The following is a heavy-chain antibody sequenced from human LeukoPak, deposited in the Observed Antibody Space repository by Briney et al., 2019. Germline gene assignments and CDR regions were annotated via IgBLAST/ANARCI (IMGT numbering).Heavy chain of an antibody. CDR1: GFTFSSYG. Sequence: GGSLRLSCAASGFTFSSYGMHWVRQAPGKGLEWVAFIRYDGSNKYYADSGKGRFTISRDNSKNTLYLQMNSLRAEDTAVYYCAKDDTPYYYYMDVWGKGTTVTVSS. CDR2: IRYDGSNK. V-gene: IGHV3-30*02. CDR3: AKDDTPYYYYMDV. J-gene: IGHJ6*03.